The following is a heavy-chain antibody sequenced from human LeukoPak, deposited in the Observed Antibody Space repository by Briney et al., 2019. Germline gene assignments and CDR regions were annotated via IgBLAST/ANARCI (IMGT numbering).Heavy chain of an antibody. CDR1: VFTFSTYA. CDR2: IRNDGSHK. CDR3: AKDGGWYELYYMDV. D-gene: IGHD6-19*01. Sequence: GGSLRLSCAASVFTFSTYAMHWVRQAPGKGLEWVTFIRNDGSHKYYTDSVKGRFTISRDNSKNTLFLQMNSLRPEDTAVYYCAKDGGWYELYYMDVWGTGTTVTVSS. J-gene: IGHJ6*03. V-gene: IGHV3-30*02.